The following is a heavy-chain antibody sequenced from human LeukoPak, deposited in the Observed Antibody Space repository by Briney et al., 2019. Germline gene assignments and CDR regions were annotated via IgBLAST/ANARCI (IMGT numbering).Heavy chain of an antibody. V-gene: IGHV4-59*08. J-gene: IGHJ4*02. D-gene: IGHD2-2*01. CDR1: GGFISSYY. CDR2: MYYSWRT. Sequence: SDPLSLPCTVCGGFISSYYWSWLRQPRGEGVEWIVYMYYSWRTNYNPSLKSRVTISVATSKSQFSPKLSSETAADTAVYYCARAEYVFDYWGQGTLVTVSS. CDR3: ARAEYVFDY.